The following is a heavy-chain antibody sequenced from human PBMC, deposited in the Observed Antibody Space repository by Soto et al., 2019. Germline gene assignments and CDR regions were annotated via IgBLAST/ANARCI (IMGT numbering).Heavy chain of an antibody. J-gene: IGHJ6*03. Sequence: GGSLRLSCAASGFTFSSYDMHWVRQATGKGLEWVSAIGTAGDTYYPGSVKGRFTISRENAKKSLYLQMNSLRAGDTAVYYCARDGVTMVRGNVRYMDVWGKGTTVTVSS. CDR3: ARDGVTMVRGNVRYMDV. CDR1: GFTFSSYD. CDR2: IGTAGDT. D-gene: IGHD3-10*01. V-gene: IGHV3-13*01.